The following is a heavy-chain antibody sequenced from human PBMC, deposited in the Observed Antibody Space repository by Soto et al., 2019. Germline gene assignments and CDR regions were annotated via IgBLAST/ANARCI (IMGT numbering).Heavy chain of an antibody. V-gene: IGHV3-30-3*01. D-gene: IGHD5-18*01. CDR3: ASSGRAEAARPHRWIQLWLQSPFDY. CDR1: GFTFSSYA. Sequence: QVQLVESGGGVVQPGRSLRLSCAASGFTFSSYAMHWVRQAPGKGLEWVAVISYDGSNKYYADSVKGRFTISRDNSKNTLYLQMNSLRAEDTAVYYCASSGRAEAARPHRWIQLWLQSPFDYWGQGTLVTVSS. J-gene: IGHJ4*02. CDR2: ISYDGSNK.